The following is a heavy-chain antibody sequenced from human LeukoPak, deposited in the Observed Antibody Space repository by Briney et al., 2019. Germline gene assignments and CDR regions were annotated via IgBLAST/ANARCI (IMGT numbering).Heavy chain of an antibody. V-gene: IGHV4-59*01. J-gene: IGHJ5*02. Sequence: SETLSLTCTVSGGSISSDYWSWIRQPPGKGLEWIGYIFYSGSTNYNPSLKSRVTISVDTSKNQFYLKLSSVSAADLVVSSCARVSRYYYDSSGYFYEWFDPWGQGTLVTVSS. CDR2: IFYSGST. CDR1: GGSISSDY. D-gene: IGHD3-22*01. CDR3: ARVSRYYYDSSGYFYEWFDP.